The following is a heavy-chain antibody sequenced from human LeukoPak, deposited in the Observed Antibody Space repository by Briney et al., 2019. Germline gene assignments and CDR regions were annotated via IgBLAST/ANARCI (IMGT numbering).Heavy chain of an antibody. Sequence: SETLSLTCTVSGGSISSGSYYWSWIRQPAGTALEWIGRIYSSGSTNYNPSLKSRVTISVDTSKNQFSLKLSSVTAADTAMYYCARELSPRDGKGYYFDYWGQGTLVTVSS. V-gene: IGHV4-61*02. CDR2: IYSSGST. CDR3: ARELSPRDGKGYYFDY. D-gene: IGHD2-21*02. J-gene: IGHJ4*02. CDR1: GGSISSGSYY.